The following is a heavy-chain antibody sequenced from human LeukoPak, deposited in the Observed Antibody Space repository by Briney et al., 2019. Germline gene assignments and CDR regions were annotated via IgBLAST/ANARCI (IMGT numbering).Heavy chain of an antibody. V-gene: IGHV3-23*01. CDR1: GFTFSSYA. J-gene: IGHJ4*02. D-gene: IGHD2-2*01. Sequence: PGGSLRLSCAASGFTFSSYAMSWVRQAPGKGLEWVSAISGSGGGTYYADSVKGRFTISRDNSKNTLYLQMNSLRAEDTAVYYCAKTPAVFQGYCSSTSCSFDYWGQGTLVTVSS. CDR3: AKTPAVFQGYCSSTSCSFDY. CDR2: ISGSGGGT.